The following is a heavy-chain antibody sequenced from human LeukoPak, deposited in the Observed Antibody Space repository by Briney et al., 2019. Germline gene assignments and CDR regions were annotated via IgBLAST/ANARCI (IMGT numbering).Heavy chain of an antibody. D-gene: IGHD3-10*02. Sequence: GGSLSLSCAVSGFTFSSCSQHWIRQAPGKGLEWVAVISYDGSNKYYADSVKGRFTISRDNSKNTLYLQMNSLRAEDTAVYYCARDVRQCELWGERTLVTVSS. J-gene: IGHJ4*02. CDR2: ISYDGSNK. CDR1: GFTFSSCS. CDR3: ARDVRQCEL. V-gene: IGHV3-30-3*01.